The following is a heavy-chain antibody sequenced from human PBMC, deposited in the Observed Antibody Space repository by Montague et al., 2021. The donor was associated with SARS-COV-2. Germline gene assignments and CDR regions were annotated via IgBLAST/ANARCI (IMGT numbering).Heavy chain of an antibody. V-gene: IGHV3-21*01. J-gene: IGHJ5*02. Sequence: SLRLSCAASGFTFSSYYMNWVRQAPGKGLEWVSSISGSSSYIYYADSVKDRFTISRDNAKNSLYLQMNSLRAEDTAVYYCARDLPSFFLGIAVAGPFDPWGQGTLVTVSS. D-gene: IGHD6-19*01. CDR1: GFTFSSYY. CDR2: ISGSSSYI. CDR3: ARDLPSFFLGIAVAGPFDP.